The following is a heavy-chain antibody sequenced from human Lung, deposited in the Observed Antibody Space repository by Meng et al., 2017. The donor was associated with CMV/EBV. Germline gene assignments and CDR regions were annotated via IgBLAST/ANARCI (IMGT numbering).Heavy chain of an antibody. CDR2: ISSSSSYV. D-gene: IGHD3-10*01. CDR1: RFSSYT. V-gene: IGHV3-21*01. Sequence: SXAASRFSSYTLNWVRQAPGKGLEWVSSISSSSSYVYYADSVKGRFTNSRDNAKNSLYLQMNSLRAEDTAVYYCAREGYDYDSGSYYYYFDHWGQGXLVTVSS. J-gene: IGHJ4*02. CDR3: AREGYDYDSGSYYYYFDH.